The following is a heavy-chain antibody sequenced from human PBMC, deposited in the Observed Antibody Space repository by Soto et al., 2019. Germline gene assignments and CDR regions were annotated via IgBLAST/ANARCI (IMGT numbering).Heavy chain of an antibody. CDR2: ISSSSSYI. Sequence: EVQLVESGGGLVKPGGSLRLSCAASGFTFSSYSMNWVRQAPGKGLEWVSSISSSSSYIYYADSVKGRFTISRDNAKNSLYLQMNSLRAEDTAVYYCARDSTAMAGNFDYWGQGTLVTVSS. D-gene: IGHD5-18*01. V-gene: IGHV3-21*01. J-gene: IGHJ4*02. CDR3: ARDSTAMAGNFDY. CDR1: GFTFSSYS.